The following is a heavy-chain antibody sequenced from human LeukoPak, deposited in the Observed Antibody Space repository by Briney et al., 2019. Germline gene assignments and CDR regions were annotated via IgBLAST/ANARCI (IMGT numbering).Heavy chain of an antibody. V-gene: IGHV3-21*01. J-gene: IGHJ3*02. CDR3: ARGGGYCKSISCPTGDDAFDI. Sequence: GGSLRLSCAASGFTFSSYSMSWARQDPGKGLEWVSSISSSSKFIYSADSVKGRFTISRDNAKNSLYLQMNSLRAEDTAVYYCARGGGYCKSISCPTGDDAFDIWGQGTMVTVSS. CDR2: ISSSSKFI. CDR1: GFTFSSYS. D-gene: IGHD2-2*01.